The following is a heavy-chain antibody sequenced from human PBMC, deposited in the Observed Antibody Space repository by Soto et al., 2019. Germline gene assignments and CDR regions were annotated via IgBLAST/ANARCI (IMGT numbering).Heavy chain of an antibody. J-gene: IGHJ4*02. CDR3: ARVSLVGPSGGRYFDY. Sequence: EVQLVESGGGLVQPGGSRRLSCEASGFTFSAHYMDWVRQAPGKGLEWVGRIKNKANSYTTEYAASVEGRFTISREDSQNSLYLQMNSLKTEDTAVYYCARVSLVGPSGGRYFDYWGQGSQVAVSS. CDR1: GFTFSAHY. CDR2: IKNKANSYTT. D-gene: IGHD1-26*01. V-gene: IGHV3-72*01.